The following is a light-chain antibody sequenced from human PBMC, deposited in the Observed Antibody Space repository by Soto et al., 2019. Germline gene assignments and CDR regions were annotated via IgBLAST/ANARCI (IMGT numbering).Light chain of an antibody. CDR1: QSVSSY. V-gene: IGKV3-11*01. CDR3: QQYGSSAS. CDR2: DAS. J-gene: IGKJ1*01. Sequence: LTQSPGTLSLSPGERATFFCGANQSVSSYLACYQQKPGQAPRLLIYDASNRGTGIPARFSGRGAGTDFTLTISRQEPEYFAVYYCQQYGSSASFGQGTKVDIK.